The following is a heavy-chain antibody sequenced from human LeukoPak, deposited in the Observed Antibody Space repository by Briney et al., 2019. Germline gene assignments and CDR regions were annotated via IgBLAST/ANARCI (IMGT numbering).Heavy chain of an antibody. V-gene: IGHV4/OR15-8*01. Sequence: SETLSLTCSVSGGSISSYYWSWVRQPPGKGLEWIGEIYHSGSTNYNPSLKSRVTISVDKSKNQFSLKLSSVTAADTAVYYCARVTGYSYGLFDYWGQGTLVTVSS. J-gene: IGHJ4*02. CDR2: IYHSGST. CDR3: ARVTGYSYGLFDY. CDR1: GGSISSYYW. D-gene: IGHD5-18*01.